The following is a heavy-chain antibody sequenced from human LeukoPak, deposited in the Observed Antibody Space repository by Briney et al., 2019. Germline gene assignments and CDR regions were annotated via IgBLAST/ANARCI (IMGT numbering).Heavy chain of an antibody. V-gene: IGHV4-39*01. Sequence: SETLSLTCTVSGGSISSSSYYWGWIRQPPGKGLEWIGNIFYSGNTYYNPSLKSRVTISVDTSKSQFSLRLSSVTAADTAVYFCARQNGYNPLFDYWGQGTLVTVSS. CDR3: ARQNGYNPLFDY. CDR2: IFYSGNT. J-gene: IGHJ4*02. CDR1: GGSISSSSYY. D-gene: IGHD5-24*01.